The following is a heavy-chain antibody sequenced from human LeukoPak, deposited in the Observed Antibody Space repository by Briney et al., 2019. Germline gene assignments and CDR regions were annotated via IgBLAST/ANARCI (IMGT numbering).Heavy chain of an antibody. J-gene: IGHJ3*02. D-gene: IGHD2-21*02. Sequence: GASVKVSCKASGYSFTNYFIHWVRQAPGQGLEWMGIINPNGGSTGYAQKLQGRVSMSRDTSTSTVYMELSSLRSEDTAVYYCVREGGGDRGRAFDMWGQGTMVTVSS. CDR3: VREGGGDRGRAFDM. CDR2: INPNGGST. CDR1: GYSFTNYF. V-gene: IGHV1-46*01.